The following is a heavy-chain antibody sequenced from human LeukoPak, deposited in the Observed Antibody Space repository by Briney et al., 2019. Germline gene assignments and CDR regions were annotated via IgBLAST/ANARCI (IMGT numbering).Heavy chain of an antibody. CDR3: ARESFLEWLGNFDY. D-gene: IGHD3-3*01. V-gene: IGHV4-61*02. CDR2: IYTSRST. J-gene: IGHJ4*02. CDR1: GGSISSGSYY. Sequence: PSQTLSLTCTVSGGSISSGSYYWSWIRQPAGKGLEWIGRIYTSRSTNYNPSLKSRVTISVDTSKNQFSLKLSSVTAADTAVYYCARESFLEWLGNFDYWGQGTLVTVSS.